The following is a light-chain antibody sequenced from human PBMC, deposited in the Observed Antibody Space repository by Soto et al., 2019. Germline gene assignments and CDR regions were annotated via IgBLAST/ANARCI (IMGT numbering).Light chain of an antibody. J-gene: IGKJ1*01. Sequence: EIVLTQSPATLSLSLGERATLSCRASQSIRTNLAWYQQKPGQAPRLLIYGASTRATGIPARFSGSGSGTEFTLTIDSLQSEDFAVYYCQQYNNWPPWTFGQGTKVDIK. CDR2: GAS. CDR1: QSIRTN. V-gene: IGKV3-15*01. CDR3: QQYNNWPPWT.